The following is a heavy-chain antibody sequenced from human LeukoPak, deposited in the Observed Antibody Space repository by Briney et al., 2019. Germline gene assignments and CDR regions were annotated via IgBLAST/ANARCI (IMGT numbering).Heavy chain of an antibody. Sequence: SVKVSCKASGGTFSSYAISWVRQAPGQGLEWMGGIIPIFGTANYAQEFQGRVTITTDESTNTAYMELSSLRSEDTAVYYCARGDSSGAPIVYWGQGTLVTVSS. CDR1: GGTFSSYA. CDR2: IIPIFGTA. V-gene: IGHV1-69*05. CDR3: ARGDSSGAPIVY. D-gene: IGHD3-22*01. J-gene: IGHJ4*02.